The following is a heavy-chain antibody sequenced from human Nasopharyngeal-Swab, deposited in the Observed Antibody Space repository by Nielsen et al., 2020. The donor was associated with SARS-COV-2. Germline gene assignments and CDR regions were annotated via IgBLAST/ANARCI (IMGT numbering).Heavy chain of an antibody. CDR3: VRGPSDSSLLN. D-gene: IGHD6-13*01. J-gene: IGHJ4*02. Sequence: GESLKISCAASGFTFSDYYMSWIRQAPGKGLEWVSYISSSGSTIYYPDSMRGRFTISRDNAKNALYLQVNSLRAEDTAVYYCVRGPSDSSLLNWGQGTLVTVSS. CDR2: ISSSGSTI. V-gene: IGHV3-11*04. CDR1: GFTFSDYY.